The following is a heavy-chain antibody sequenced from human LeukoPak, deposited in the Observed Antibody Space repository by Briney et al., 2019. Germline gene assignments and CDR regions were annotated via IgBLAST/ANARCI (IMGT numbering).Heavy chain of an antibody. CDR2: ISAYNGNT. V-gene: IGHV1-18*01. D-gene: IGHD2-2*01. CDR1: GYTFTSYG. CDR3: ARGRVCSSTSCFNWFDP. J-gene: IGHJ5*02. Sequence: GASVKVSRKASGYTFTSYGISWVRQAPGQGLEWMGWISAYNGNTNYAQKLQGRVTMTTDTSTSTAYMELRSLRSDDTAVYYCARGRVCSSTSCFNWFDPWGQGTLVTVSS.